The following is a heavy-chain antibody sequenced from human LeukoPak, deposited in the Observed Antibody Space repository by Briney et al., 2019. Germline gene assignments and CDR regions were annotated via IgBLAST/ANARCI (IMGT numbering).Heavy chain of an antibody. CDR3: ARGTTVTTSDPPLNNWFDP. D-gene: IGHD4-17*01. Sequence: GGSLRLSCAASGFTFSSYEMNWVRQAPGKGLEWVSYISSSGSTIYYADSVKGRFTISRDNAKNSLYLQMNSLRAEDTAVYYCARGTTVTTSDPPLNNWFDPWGQGTLVTVSS. V-gene: IGHV3-48*03. CDR2: ISSSGSTI. J-gene: IGHJ5*02. CDR1: GFTFSSYE.